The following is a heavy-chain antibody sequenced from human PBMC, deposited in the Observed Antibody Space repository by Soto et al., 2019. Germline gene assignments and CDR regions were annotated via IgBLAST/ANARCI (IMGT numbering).Heavy chain of an antibody. D-gene: IGHD6-19*01. V-gene: IGHV4-39*01. CDR1: GGSISSSSYY. J-gene: IGHJ2*01. CDR3: ARHEAVGRTWYFDL. CDR2: IYYSGST. Sequence: SETLSLTCTVSGGSISSSSYYWGWIRQPPGKGLEWIGSIYYSGSTYYNTSLKSRVTISVDTSKNQFSLKLSSVTAADTAVYYCARHEAVGRTWYFDLWGRGTLVTVSS.